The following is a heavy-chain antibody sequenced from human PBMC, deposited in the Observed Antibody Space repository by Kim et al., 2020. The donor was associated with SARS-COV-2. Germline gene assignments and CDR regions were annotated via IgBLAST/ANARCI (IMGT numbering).Heavy chain of an antibody. Sequence: GGSLRLSCVASGFTFGDYAMHWVRQAPGKGLEWVSGIKWNSGGIGYADSVRGRFTISRDNAKNSLYLQMNSLRAEDTALYYCANLGEAGYLDSWGQGTLVTVS. J-gene: IGHJ4*02. CDR1: GFTFGDYA. CDR2: IKWNSGGI. CDR3: ANLGEAGYLDS. D-gene: IGHD6-19*01. V-gene: IGHV3-9*01.